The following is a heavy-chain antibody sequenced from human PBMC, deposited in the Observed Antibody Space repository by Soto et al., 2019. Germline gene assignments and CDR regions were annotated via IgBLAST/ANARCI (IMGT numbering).Heavy chain of an antibody. Sequence: QEQLQESGPGLVKPSETLSLTCTVSGDSLSSYYWSWIRQPPGKGLEWIGCVFDTGSTDYNPALKSRGTISVDTSKNQFSLRLTSVTAADTAVYYCARGPIVVLQAAWFDPWGQGTLVPVSS. CDR1: GDSLSSYY. CDR3: ARGPIVVLQAAWFDP. CDR2: VFDTGST. V-gene: IGHV4-59*01. D-gene: IGHD2-2*01. J-gene: IGHJ5*02.